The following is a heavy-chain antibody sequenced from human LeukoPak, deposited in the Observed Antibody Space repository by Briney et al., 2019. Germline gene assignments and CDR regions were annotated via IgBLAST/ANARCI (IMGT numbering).Heavy chain of an antibody. Sequence: PGGSLRLSCAASGFTFSSYGMHWVRQAPGKGLEWVAVIWYDGSNKYYADSVKGRFTISRDNAKNSLYLQMNSLRAEDTAVYYCARDPDTMVRSYYYGMDVWGQGTTVTVSS. CDR1: GFTFSSYG. V-gene: IGHV3-33*01. CDR2: IWYDGSNK. CDR3: ARDPDTMVRSYYYGMDV. J-gene: IGHJ6*02. D-gene: IGHD3-10*01.